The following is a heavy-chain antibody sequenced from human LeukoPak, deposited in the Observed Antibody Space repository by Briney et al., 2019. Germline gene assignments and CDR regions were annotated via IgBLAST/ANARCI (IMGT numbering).Heavy chain of an antibody. D-gene: IGHD6-6*01. V-gene: IGHV3-48*01. Sequence: PGGSLRLSCAASGFSFSSYSIYWIRQAPGKGLELVAHISHSSSNIDYADSVKGRFTVSRDNAKNSLYLQMNSLRAEDTAVYYCARAGRTGGMAARPFDYWGQGTLVTVSS. CDR1: GFSFSSYS. CDR3: ARAGRTGGMAARPFDY. CDR2: ISHSSSNI. J-gene: IGHJ4*02.